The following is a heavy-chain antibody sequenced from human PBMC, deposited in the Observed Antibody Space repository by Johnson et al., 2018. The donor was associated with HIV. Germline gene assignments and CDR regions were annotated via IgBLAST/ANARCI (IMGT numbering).Heavy chain of an antibody. J-gene: IGHJ3*02. CDR1: GFTFSSYA. D-gene: IGHD6-6*01. CDR2: IRYDGSDK. CDR3: ARESELLSSSDAFDI. V-gene: IGHV3-30*02. Sequence: QMQLVESGGGVVQPGRSLRLSCAASGFTFSSYAMHWVRQAPGKGLEWVAFIRYDGSDKYYGDSVKGRFTISRDNSKNTLYLQMNSLRAEDTAVYYCARESELLSSSDAFDIWGQGTMVTVSS.